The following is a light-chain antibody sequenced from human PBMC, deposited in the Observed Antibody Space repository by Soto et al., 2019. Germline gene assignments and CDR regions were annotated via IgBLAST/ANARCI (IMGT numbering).Light chain of an antibody. V-gene: IGKV3-15*01. CDR3: QQYNNWPLT. CDR2: GAS. J-gene: IGKJ4*01. CDR1: QRVGIK. Sequence: EVVMTQSPATLSVSPRERATVSCRASQRVGIKVAWYQQKPGQPPRLLIYGASTRATGVPDRFSGSGSGTEFTLTISSLQSEDFAVYYCQQYNNWPLTFGGGTKAEIK.